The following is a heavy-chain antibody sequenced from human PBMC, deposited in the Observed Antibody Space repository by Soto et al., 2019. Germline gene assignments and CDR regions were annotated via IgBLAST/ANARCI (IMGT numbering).Heavy chain of an antibody. J-gene: IGHJ4*02. CDR3: ARVQNYYDSSGYAY. CDR1: GGSFSCYY. V-gene: IGHV4-34*01. CDR2: INHSGST. Sequence: SETLSLTCAVYGGSFSCYYWSWIRQPPGKGLEWIGEINHSGSTNYNPSLKSRVTISVDTSKNQFSLKLSSVTAADTAVYYCARVQNYYDSSGYAYWGQGTLVTVSS. D-gene: IGHD3-22*01.